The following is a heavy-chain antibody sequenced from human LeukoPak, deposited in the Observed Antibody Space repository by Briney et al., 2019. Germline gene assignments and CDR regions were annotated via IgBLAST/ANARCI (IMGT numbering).Heavy chain of an antibody. CDR2: IYTRGST. V-gene: IGHV4-4*08. CDR3: ARGAPYTSTSYFFDY. Sequence: PSETLSLTCTVSGGSISSYYWTWIRQPPGKGLEWIGYIYTRGSTNYNPSLKSRVTTSLDTSKNQFSLRLNSVTAADTAVYYCARGAPYTSTSYFFDYWGQGTLVTVSS. J-gene: IGHJ4*02. D-gene: IGHD6-13*01. CDR1: GGSISSYY.